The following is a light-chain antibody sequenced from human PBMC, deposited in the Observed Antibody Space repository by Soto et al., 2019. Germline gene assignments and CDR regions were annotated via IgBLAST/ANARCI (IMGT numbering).Light chain of an antibody. V-gene: IGLV2-14*01. CDR3: CSYTSGSRYV. J-gene: IGLJ1*01. CDR2: DVN. CDR1: SSDVGVYKF. Sequence: QSALTQPASVSGSPGQSITISCTGTSSDVGVYKFVSWYQQHPGKAPKFLIYDVNVRPSGVSDRFSGSKSGNTASLTISGLDAEDEAAYYCCSYTSGSRYVCGTGTKLNVL.